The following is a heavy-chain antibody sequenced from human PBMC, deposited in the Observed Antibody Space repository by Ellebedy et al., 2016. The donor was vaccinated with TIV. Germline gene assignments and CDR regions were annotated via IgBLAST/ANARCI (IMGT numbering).Heavy chain of an antibody. Sequence: GESLKISCAASGFTFSSYSMNWVRQAPGKGLEWVSSISSSSSYIYYADSVKGRFTISRDNAKNSLYLQMNSLRAEDTAVYYCARDFSSLQGYYYYYMDVWGKGTTVTVSS. CDR1: GFTFSSYS. J-gene: IGHJ6*03. V-gene: IGHV3-21*01. CDR2: ISSSSSYI. D-gene: IGHD2/OR15-2a*01. CDR3: ARDFSSLQGYYYYYMDV.